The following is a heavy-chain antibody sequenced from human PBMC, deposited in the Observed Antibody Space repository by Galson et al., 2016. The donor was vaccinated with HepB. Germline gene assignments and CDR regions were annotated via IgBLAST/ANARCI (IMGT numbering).Heavy chain of an antibody. Sequence: SETLSLTCSVSGGSISSRSYYWGWIRQPPGKGLEWIGSVFYSGSMYYNPSLKSRGTIFVDTSKNQFSLKLRSVTAADTAVYYCASGIPTNKDFWSGYIPYAFDIWAQGTMVTVSS. J-gene: IGHJ3*02. CDR2: VFYSGSM. CDR3: ASGIPTNKDFWSGYIPYAFDI. CDR1: GGSISSRSYY. D-gene: IGHD3-3*01. V-gene: IGHV4-39*01.